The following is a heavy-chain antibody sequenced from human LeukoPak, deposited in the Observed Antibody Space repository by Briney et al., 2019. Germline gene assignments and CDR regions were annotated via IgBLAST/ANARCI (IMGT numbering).Heavy chain of an antibody. CDR1: GGSISSGGYY. J-gene: IGHJ5*02. V-gene: IGHV4-31*03. Sequence: PSQTLSLTCTVSGGSISSGGYYWSWIRQHPRKGLEWIGYIYYSGSTYYNPSLKSRVTISVDTSKNQFSLKLSSVTAADTAVYYCARAETLGPNHRFDPWGQGTLVTVSS. CDR2: IYYSGST. CDR3: ARAETLGPNHRFDP. D-gene: IGHD5-24*01.